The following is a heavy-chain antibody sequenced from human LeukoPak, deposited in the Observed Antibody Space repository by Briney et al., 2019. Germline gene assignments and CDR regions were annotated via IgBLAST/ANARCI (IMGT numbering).Heavy chain of an antibody. CDR1: GFTFSHYA. CDR3: AKDAQRGFDYSNSLEY. J-gene: IGHJ4*02. D-gene: IGHD4-11*01. Sequence: GGPLRLSCAAYGFTFSHYAMHWVRQAPGKGLEWVAVIWHDGSSQYYADSVKGRFTISRDNSKKTVYLQMNSLRAEDTAVYYCAKDAQRGFDYSNSLEYWGQGILVTVSS. V-gene: IGHV3-33*03. CDR2: IWHDGSSQ.